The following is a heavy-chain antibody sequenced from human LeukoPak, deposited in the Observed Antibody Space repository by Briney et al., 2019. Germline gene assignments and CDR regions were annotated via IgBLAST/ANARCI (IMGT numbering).Heavy chain of an antibody. CDR1: GGSIRGRY. CDR2: WRYDGSP. D-gene: IGHD6-19*01. Sequence: PSETLSLTCAVSGGSIRGRYWSWIRQPPGKGLEWIANWRYDGSPNYTPSLESRATISLDTSKNQFSLRLTSVTAADTAVYYCVVTQKWLAFDYWGQGSLVTVSS. V-gene: IGHV4-59*08. J-gene: IGHJ4*02. CDR3: VVTQKWLAFDY.